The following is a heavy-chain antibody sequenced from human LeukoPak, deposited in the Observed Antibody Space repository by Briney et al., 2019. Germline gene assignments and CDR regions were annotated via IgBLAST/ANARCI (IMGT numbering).Heavy chain of an antibody. CDR3: ARANIAARRNLGVDY. D-gene: IGHD6-6*01. Sequence: ASVKVSCKASGYTFTGYYMHWVRQAPGQGLEWMGWINPNSGSTNYAQKFQGRVTMTRDTSISTAYMELSRLRSDDTAVYYCARANIAARRNLGVDYWGQGTLVTVSS. CDR1: GYTFTGYY. V-gene: IGHV1-2*02. J-gene: IGHJ4*02. CDR2: INPNSGST.